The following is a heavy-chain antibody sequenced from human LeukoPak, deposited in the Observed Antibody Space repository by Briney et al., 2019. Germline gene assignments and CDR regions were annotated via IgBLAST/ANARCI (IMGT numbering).Heavy chain of an antibody. CDR2: IIPIFGTA. D-gene: IGHD3-16*02. CDR1: GGTFSSYA. Sequence: VASVKVSCKASGGTFSSYAISWVRQAPGQGLEWMGGIIPIFGTANYAQKFQGRVTITADESTSTAYMELSSLRSEDTAVYYCAREEYYDYVWGSYRYTYWFDPWGQGTLVTVSS. J-gene: IGHJ5*02. CDR3: AREEYYDYVWGSYRYTYWFDP. V-gene: IGHV1-69*01.